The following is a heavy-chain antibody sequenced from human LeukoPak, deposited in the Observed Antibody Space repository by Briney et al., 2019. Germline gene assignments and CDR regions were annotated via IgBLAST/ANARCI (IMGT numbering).Heavy chain of an antibody. CDR2: IYYSGST. Sequence: SETLSLTRTVSGGSLSSYYWSWIRQPPGKGLEWIGYIYYSGSTNYNPSLKSRVTISVDTSKNQFSLKLSSVTAADTAVYYCARVRDFWSGYYYMDVWGKGTTVTVSS. D-gene: IGHD3-3*01. V-gene: IGHV4-59*12. J-gene: IGHJ6*03. CDR1: GGSLSSYY. CDR3: ARVRDFWSGYYYMDV.